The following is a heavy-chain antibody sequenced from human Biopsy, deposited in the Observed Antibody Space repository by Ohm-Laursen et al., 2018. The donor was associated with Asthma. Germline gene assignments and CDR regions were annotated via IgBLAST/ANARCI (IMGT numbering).Heavy chain of an antibody. CDR1: GFSLSSSGAN. D-gene: IGHD1-14*01. CDR2: IDWEEDK. CDR3: TRHNDY. Sequence: TQTLTLTCSFSGFSLSSSGANVNWIRQPPGKALEWLARIDWEEDKFYSASLRTRLTISKGFSEDQVVLTMTNMGPVDTATYYCTRHNDYWGPGTLVTVSS. J-gene: IGHJ4*02. V-gene: IGHV2-70*04.